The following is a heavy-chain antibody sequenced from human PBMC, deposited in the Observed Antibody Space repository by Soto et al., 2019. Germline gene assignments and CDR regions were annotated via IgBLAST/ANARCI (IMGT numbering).Heavy chain of an antibody. D-gene: IGHD5-12*01. J-gene: IGHJ4*02. V-gene: IGHV1-2*02. CDR2: IDPNSGDT. Sequence: QVPLVQSEPELKKPGASVKVSCQASGYTFIDYYIHWVRQAPGQGLEWMGYIDPNSGDTNYAQGFQGRVTVTRDASISTAYMELSSLISGDSAIYYCARDEGGYMGFDFWGPGTLVTVSS. CDR3: ARDEGGYMGFDF. CDR1: GYTFIDYY.